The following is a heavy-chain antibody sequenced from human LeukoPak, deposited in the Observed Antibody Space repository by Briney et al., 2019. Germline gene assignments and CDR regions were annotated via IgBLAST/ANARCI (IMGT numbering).Heavy chain of an antibody. V-gene: IGHV3-11*01. CDR2: ISSSGSTI. J-gene: IGHJ4*02. D-gene: IGHD6-13*01. CDR1: GFTFSDYY. Sequence: GGSLRLSCAASGFTFSDYYMSWNRQAPGKGLEWVSYISSSGSTIYYADSVKGRFTISRDNAKNSLYLQMNSLRAEDTAVYYCASGTRHLSLDYWGQGTLVTVSS. CDR3: ASGTRHLSLDY.